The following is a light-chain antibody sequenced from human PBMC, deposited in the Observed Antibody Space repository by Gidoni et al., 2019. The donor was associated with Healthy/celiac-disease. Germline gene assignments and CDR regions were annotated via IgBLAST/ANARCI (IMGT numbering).Light chain of an antibody. CDR3: QQYDNLHPFT. CDR2: DAS. V-gene: IGKV1-33*01. J-gene: IGKJ3*01. Sequence: DIQMTQSPSSLSASVGDRVTITCQASQDISNYLNWYQQKPWKAPKLLIYDASNLETGVPSRFSGSGSGTDFTFTISSLQPEDIATYYCQQYDNLHPFTFGPGTKVDIK. CDR1: QDISNY.